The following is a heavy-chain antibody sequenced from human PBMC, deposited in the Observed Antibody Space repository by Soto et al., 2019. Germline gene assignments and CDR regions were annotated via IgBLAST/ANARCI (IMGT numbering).Heavy chain of an antibody. V-gene: IGHV3-30*18. CDR1: GFTFSSYG. CDR2: ISYDGSNK. CDR3: AKGAPLYSYGSQGGY. J-gene: IGHJ4*02. D-gene: IGHD5-18*01. Sequence: QVKLVESGGGVVQPGRSLRLSCAASGFTFSSYGMHWVRQAPGKGLEWVAVISYDGSNKYYADSVKGRFTISRDNSKNTLYLQMNSLRAEDTAVYYCAKGAPLYSYGSQGGYWGQGTLVTVSS.